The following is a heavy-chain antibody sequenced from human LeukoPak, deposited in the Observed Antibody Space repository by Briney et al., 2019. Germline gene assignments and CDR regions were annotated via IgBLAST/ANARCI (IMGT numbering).Heavy chain of an antibody. CDR2: MNSGSSTI. D-gene: IGHD1-1*01. Sequence: GGSLRLSCGASEFSLRSYSMDWVRQAPGKGLEWVSHMNSGSSTIYYADSVKGRFTISRDNAGNSLYLHMNSLRAEDTAVYYCARVLLERPGIDSFDMWGQGTMVTVSS. V-gene: IGHV3-48*01. CDR1: EFSLRSYS. J-gene: IGHJ3*02. CDR3: ARVLLERPGIDSFDM.